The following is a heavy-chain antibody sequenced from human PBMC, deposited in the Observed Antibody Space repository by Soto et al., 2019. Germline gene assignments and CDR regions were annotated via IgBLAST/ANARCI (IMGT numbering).Heavy chain of an antibody. Sequence: ASVKVSCKASGYTFNNYAVHWVRRAPGQRLEWMGWINAGNGNTRFSQNLQGRVTITRDTSARTVYMELSSLRSEDTAVYYCARGHLAVVPVASWFYYMDVWGKGTTVTVSS. CDR1: GYTFNNYA. CDR3: ARGHLAVVPVASWFYYMDV. V-gene: IGHV1-3*01. J-gene: IGHJ6*03. CDR2: INAGNGNT. D-gene: IGHD2-2*01.